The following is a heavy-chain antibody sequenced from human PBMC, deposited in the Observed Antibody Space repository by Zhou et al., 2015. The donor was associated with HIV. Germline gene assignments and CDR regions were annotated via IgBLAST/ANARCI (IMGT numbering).Heavy chain of an antibody. D-gene: IGHD3-22*01. V-gene: IGHV1-46*01. Sequence: APGQGLEWLGVLNPSGSTTSYSQRFQGRVTMTADTSTDTAHMEMSSLGSEDTAVYYCARESDEFSGFHPHFDFWGQGNLVTVSS. CDR3: ARESDEFSGFHPHFDF. J-gene: IGHJ4*02. CDR2: LNPSGSTT.